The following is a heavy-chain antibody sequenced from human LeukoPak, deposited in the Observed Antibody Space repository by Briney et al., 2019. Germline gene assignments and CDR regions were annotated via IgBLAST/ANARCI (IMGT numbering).Heavy chain of an antibody. CDR1: GGSFSSGSYY. CDR3: AREGPGGSGSHDY. D-gene: IGHD2-15*01. Sequence: SETLSLTCSVSGGSFSSGSYYWSWIRKPAGKGLEWVGRMYSRGGTDYNASLKSRLAISVDTSKNEMSLKLNSVTAADTAVYYCAREGPGGSGSHDYWGQGTLVTVSS. CDR2: MYSRGGT. J-gene: IGHJ4*02. V-gene: IGHV4-61*02.